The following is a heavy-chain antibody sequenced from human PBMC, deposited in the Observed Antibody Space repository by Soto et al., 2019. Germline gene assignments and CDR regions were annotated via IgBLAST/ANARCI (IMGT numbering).Heavy chain of an antibody. D-gene: IGHD3-9*01. J-gene: IGHJ4*02. CDR2: ISGSGGST. CDR1: GFTFSSYA. V-gene: IGHV3-23*01. CDR3: AKDEYYDILTGSDY. Sequence: EVQLLESGGGLVQPGGSLRLSCAASGFTFSSYAMSWVRQAPGKGLEWVSAISGSGGSTYYADSVKGRFTVSRDNSKNTLYLQMNSLRAEDTAVYYCAKDEYYDILTGSDYWGQGTLVTVSS.